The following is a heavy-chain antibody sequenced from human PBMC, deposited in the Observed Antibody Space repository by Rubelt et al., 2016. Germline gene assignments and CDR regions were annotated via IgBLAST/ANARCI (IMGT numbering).Heavy chain of an antibody. CDR2: NSAYNGNT. CDR3: ARGVGGNYVLYYFDY. J-gene: IGHJ4*02. V-gene: IGHV1-18*01. D-gene: IGHD4-23*01. Sequence: QVQLVQSGAEVKKPGASVKVSCKASGYTFTSYGISWVRQAPGQGLEWMGWNSAYNGNTTYAQKCTGGVARTTEESTDTAYMEQRSLRCDDAAVDYCARGVGGNYVLYYFDYWGQGTLVTVSS. CDR1: GYTFTSYG.